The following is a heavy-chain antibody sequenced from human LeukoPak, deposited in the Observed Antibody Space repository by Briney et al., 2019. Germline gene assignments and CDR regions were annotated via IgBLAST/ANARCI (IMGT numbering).Heavy chain of an antibody. CDR2: INPSGGST. Sequence: GASVKVSCKASGYTFTSYYMHWVRQAPGQGLEWRAIINPSGGSTSYAQKFQGRVTMTRDTSTSTVYMELSSLRSEDTAVYYCARTTYYYDSSGYDYYFDYWGQGTLVTVSS. CDR3: ARTTYYYDSSGYDYYFDY. D-gene: IGHD3-22*01. J-gene: IGHJ4*02. V-gene: IGHV1-46*01. CDR1: GYTFTSYY.